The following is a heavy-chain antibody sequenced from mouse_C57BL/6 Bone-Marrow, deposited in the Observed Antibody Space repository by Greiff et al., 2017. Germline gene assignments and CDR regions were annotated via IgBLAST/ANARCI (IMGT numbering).Heavy chain of an antibody. V-gene: IGHV1-64*01. Sequence: QVQLQQPGAELVKPGASVKLSCKASGYTFTSYWMHWVKQRPGQGLEWIGMIHPNSGSTNYNEKFKSKATLTVAKSSSTAYMQLSSLTSEDSAVYYCARSGYDYAFDYWGQGTTLTVPS. J-gene: IGHJ2*01. CDR2: IHPNSGST. D-gene: IGHD2-4*01. CDR3: ARSGYDYAFDY. CDR1: GYTFTSYW.